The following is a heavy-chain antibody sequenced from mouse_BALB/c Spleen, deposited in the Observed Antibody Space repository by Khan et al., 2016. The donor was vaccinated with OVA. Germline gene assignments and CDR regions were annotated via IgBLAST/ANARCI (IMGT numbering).Heavy chain of an antibody. Sequence: QVTLKESGPGILQPSRTLSLTCSFSGFSLSSSGMSVSWIRQPSGKGLEWLAHIYWDDDKRYNPSLKSRLTISRDTSRNQVFLKITSVDTADTATYYCVRSPWLLQYAMDYWGQGTSVTVSS. J-gene: IGHJ4*01. CDR3: VRSPWLLQYAMDY. V-gene: IGHV8-12*01. D-gene: IGHD2-3*01. CDR2: IYWDDDK. CDR1: GFSLSSSGMS.